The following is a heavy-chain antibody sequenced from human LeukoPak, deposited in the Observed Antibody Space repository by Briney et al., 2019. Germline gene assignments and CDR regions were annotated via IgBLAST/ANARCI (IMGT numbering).Heavy chain of an antibody. D-gene: IGHD6-13*01. CDR3: AASGIAAAGHYFDY. CDR2: MNPNSGNT. Sequence: ASVKVSCKASGYTFTSYDINWVRQATGQGLEWMGWMNPNSGNTGYAQKFQGRVTMTRNTSISTAYTELSSLRSEDTAVYYCAASGIAAAGHYFDYWGQGTLVTVSS. V-gene: IGHV1-8*01. CDR1: GYTFTSYD. J-gene: IGHJ4*02.